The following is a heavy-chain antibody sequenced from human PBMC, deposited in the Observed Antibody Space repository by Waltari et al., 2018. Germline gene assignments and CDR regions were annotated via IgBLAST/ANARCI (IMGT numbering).Heavy chain of an antibody. V-gene: IGHV1-8*01. D-gene: IGHD5-12*01. CDR2: MNPNRGNT. J-gene: IGHJ4*02. CDR3: ARDRVGGLDDY. Sequence: QVQLVQSGAEVKKPGASVKVSCKASGYTFTSYDINWVPQATGEGLEWMGWMNPNRGNTGYAPKFPGRVTMTRNNSISTAYMELSSLRSEDTAVYYCARDRVGGLDDYWGQGTLVTVSS. CDR1: GYTFTSYD.